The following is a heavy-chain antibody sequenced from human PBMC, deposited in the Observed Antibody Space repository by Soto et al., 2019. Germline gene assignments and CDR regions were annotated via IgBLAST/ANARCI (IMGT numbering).Heavy chain of an antibody. CDR2: MSYSRST. CDR1: GGSLSSNNYY. Sequence: SETLSLTCFVSGGSLSSNNYYWGWIRQHPGKGLEWIGSMSYSRSTYYNPSLKSRVTISVDTSKNQFSLKLSSVTAADTAVYYSASDKVAGDGPLDYWGQGTLVTVSS. CDR3: ASDKVAGDGPLDY. D-gene: IGHD6-19*01. J-gene: IGHJ4*02. V-gene: IGHV4-39*07.